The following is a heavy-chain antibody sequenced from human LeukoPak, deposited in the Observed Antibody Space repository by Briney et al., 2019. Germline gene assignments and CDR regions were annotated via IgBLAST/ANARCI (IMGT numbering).Heavy chain of an antibody. J-gene: IGHJ4*02. CDR1: GFTFSDYY. V-gene: IGHV3-11*01. Sequence: GGSLRLSCAASGFTFSDYYMSWIRQAPGKGLEWVSYISSSGSTIHYADSVKGRFTISRDNAKNSLYLQMNSLRAEDTAVYYCASNGNYYGSGSYYSYFDYWGQGTLVTVSS. CDR2: ISSSGSTI. D-gene: IGHD3-10*01. CDR3: ASNGNYYGSGSYYSYFDY.